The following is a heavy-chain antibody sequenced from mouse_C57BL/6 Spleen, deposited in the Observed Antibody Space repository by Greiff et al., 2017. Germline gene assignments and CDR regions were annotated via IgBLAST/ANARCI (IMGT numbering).Heavy chain of an antibody. CDR2: IYPGSGNT. J-gene: IGHJ3*01. Sequence: QVQLQQSGAELVRPGASVKLSCKASGYTFTGYYINWVKQRPGQGLEWIARIYPGSGNTYYNEKFKGQATLTAEKSSSTAYMQLSSLPSEDSAVYFGSNSSGGLAYWGQGTLVTVSA. CDR3: SNSSGGLAY. CDR1: GYTFTGYY. V-gene: IGHV1-76*01. D-gene: IGHD3-2*02.